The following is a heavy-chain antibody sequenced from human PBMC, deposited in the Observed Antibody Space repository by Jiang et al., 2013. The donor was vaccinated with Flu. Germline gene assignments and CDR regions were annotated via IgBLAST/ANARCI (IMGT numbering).Heavy chain of an antibody. CDR1: GFSLRVGGVG. J-gene: IGHJ4*02. CDR2: IYWDGDK. D-gene: IGHD3-22*01. Sequence: KPTQTLTPTCTFSGFSLRVGGVGVGWIRQPPGKALEWLAVIYWDGDKHYSPSLKNRLTIRKDTSENQVFLTMTNMGPMDTATYYCAHRLHDYDNIGYPFDYWGQGTRVTVSS. CDR3: AHRLHDYDNIGYPFDY. V-gene: IGHV2-5*02.